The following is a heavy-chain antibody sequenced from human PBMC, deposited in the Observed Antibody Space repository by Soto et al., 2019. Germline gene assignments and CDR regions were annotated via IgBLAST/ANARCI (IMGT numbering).Heavy chain of an antibody. CDR2: IFYSGTT. Sequence: QVQLQESGPGLVKPSQTLSLTCTVSGGSISRGAYYWSWIRQHPGRGLEWIGYIFYSGTTYYNPSLESRVSISIDTSKCQFSLKLSSPTAADTAVYYCARTEGAFGASGERAFYFDYWGQGTLVTVSS. CDR1: GGSISRGAYY. CDR3: ARTEGAFGASGERAFYFDY. D-gene: IGHD1-1*01. J-gene: IGHJ4*02. V-gene: IGHV4-31*03.